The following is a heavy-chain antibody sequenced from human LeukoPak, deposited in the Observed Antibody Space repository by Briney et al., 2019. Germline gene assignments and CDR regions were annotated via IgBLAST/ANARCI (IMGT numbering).Heavy chain of an antibody. V-gene: IGHV3-23*01. CDR2: ISGSGGST. Sequence: GGSLRLSCAASGFTFSSYAMSWVRQAPGKGLEWVSAISGSGGSTYYADSVKGRFTIPRDNSKNTLYLQMNSLRAEDTAVYYCAKDRANDYSNFGGSYYFDYWGQGTLVTVSS. D-gene: IGHD4-11*01. CDR3: AKDRANDYSNFGGSYYFDY. CDR1: GFTFSSYA. J-gene: IGHJ4*02.